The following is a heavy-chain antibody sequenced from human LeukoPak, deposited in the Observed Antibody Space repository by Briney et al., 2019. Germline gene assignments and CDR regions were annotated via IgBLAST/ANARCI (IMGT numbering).Heavy chain of an antibody. CDR1: GGSISSSSYY. V-gene: IGHV4-39*07. CDR3: ARATPVLRYFDWLLGYDAFDI. Sequence: SETLSLTCTVSGGSISSSSYYWGWIRQPPGKGLEWIGSIHYSGSTNYNPSLKSRVTISVDTSKNQFSLKLSSVTAADTAVYYCARATPVLRYFDWLLGYDAFDIWGQGTMVTVSS. CDR2: IHYSGST. J-gene: IGHJ3*02. D-gene: IGHD3-9*01.